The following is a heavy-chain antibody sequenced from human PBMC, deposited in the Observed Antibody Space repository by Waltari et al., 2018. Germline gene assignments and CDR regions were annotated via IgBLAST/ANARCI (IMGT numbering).Heavy chain of an antibody. D-gene: IGHD3-10*01. CDR1: GGSISSSSYY. J-gene: IGHJ4*02. CDR3: ARHRNYYSSGSYYRTHFDY. CDR2: IYHSGTT. V-gene: IGHV4-39*01. Sequence: QLQLQESGPGLVKPSETLSLTCTVSGGSISSSSYYWGWIRQPPGTGLEWIGRIYHSGTTYYNPPLKSRVTISADTSENQFSLKLSSVTAADTAFYYCARHRNYYSSGSYYRTHFDYWGQGTLVTVSS.